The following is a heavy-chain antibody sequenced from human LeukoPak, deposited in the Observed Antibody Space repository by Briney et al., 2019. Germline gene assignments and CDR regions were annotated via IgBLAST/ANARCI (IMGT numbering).Heavy chain of an antibody. CDR1: GGSFSGYY. Sequence: SETLSLTCAVYGGSFSGYYRSWIRQPPGKGLEWIGEINHSGRTNYNPSLKSRVTISVDTSKNQFSLKLSSVTAADTAVYYCARGLSPRINMVRGVRPPFRGVFDYWGQGTLVTVSS. D-gene: IGHD3-10*01. J-gene: IGHJ4*02. CDR2: INHSGRT. V-gene: IGHV4-34*01. CDR3: ARGLSPRINMVRGVRPPFRGVFDY.